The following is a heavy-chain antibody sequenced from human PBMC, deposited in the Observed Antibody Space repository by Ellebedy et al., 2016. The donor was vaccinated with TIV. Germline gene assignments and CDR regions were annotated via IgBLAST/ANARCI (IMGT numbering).Heavy chain of an antibody. V-gene: IGHV1-18*01. Sequence: ASVKVSXXASGGTFSSYAISWVRQAPGQGLEWMGWISAYNGNTNYAQKLQGRVTMTTDTSTSTAYMELRSLRSDDTAVYYCARGSRDYDYVWGSYRYNPPYYFDYWGQGTLVTVSS. CDR3: ARGSRDYDYVWGSYRYNPPYYFDY. D-gene: IGHD3-16*02. J-gene: IGHJ4*02. CDR1: GGTFSSYA. CDR2: ISAYNGNT.